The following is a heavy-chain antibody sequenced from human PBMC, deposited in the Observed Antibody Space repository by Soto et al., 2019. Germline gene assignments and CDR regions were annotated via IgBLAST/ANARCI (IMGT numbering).Heavy chain of an antibody. CDR2: IYWDDDK. J-gene: IGHJ5*02. V-gene: IGHV2-5*02. Sequence: QITLKESGPTLVKPTQTLTLTCTFSGFSLSTSGVGVGWIRQPPGKALEWLALIYWDDDKRYSPSLKSRLTITKDTYKNQVVLTMTNVDPVDTATYYCAHRRGIAVASNWFDPWGQGTLVTVSS. CDR3: AHRRGIAVASNWFDP. CDR1: GFSLSTSGVG. D-gene: IGHD6-19*01.